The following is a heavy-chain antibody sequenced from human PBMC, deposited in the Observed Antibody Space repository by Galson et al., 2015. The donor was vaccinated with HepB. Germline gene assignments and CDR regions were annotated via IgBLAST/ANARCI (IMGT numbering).Heavy chain of an antibody. Sequence: ATLSLTCTVSGGSISSSSYDWGWIRQPPGKGLEGIGSISSSGNTYYNPSLKSRFTISGDTSKNQLSLRMSSVTAADTAVYYCARQRERSGYPRDSDYWGQGTLVTVSS. CDR3: ARQRERSGYPRDSDY. CDR2: ISSSGNT. V-gene: IGHV4-39*01. D-gene: IGHD3-22*01. J-gene: IGHJ4*02. CDR1: GGSISSSSYD.